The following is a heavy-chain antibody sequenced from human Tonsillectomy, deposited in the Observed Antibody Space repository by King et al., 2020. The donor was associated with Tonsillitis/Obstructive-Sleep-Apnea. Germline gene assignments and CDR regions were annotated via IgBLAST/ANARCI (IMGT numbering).Heavy chain of an antibody. V-gene: IGHV3-48*02. CDR3: ARDTKYSGYGPLDSFDV. D-gene: IGHD5-12*01. J-gene: IGHJ3*01. CDR2: ISSSSSTI. Sequence: VKLVESGGGLVQPGGSLRLSCAASGFTLSSYTLNWVRQAPGKGLEWVSYISSSSSTIYYADSVKGRFTISRDNAKNSLYLQMNSLRDEDTAVYYCARDTKYSGYGPLDSFDVWGQGTMVTVSS. CDR1: GFTLSSYT.